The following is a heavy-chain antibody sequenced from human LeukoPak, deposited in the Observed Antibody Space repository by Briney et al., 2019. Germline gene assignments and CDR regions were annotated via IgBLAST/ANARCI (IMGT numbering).Heavy chain of an antibody. CDR1: GGSISSYY. Sequence: SETLSLTCTVSGGSISSYYWSWIRQPAGKGLEWIGRIYTSGSTNYNPSLKSRVTMSVDTSKNQFSLKLSSVTAADTAVYYCARDRDTAMVTGFDHWGQGTLVTVSS. CDR3: ARDRDTAMVTGFDH. D-gene: IGHD5-18*01. CDR2: IYTSGST. J-gene: IGHJ4*02. V-gene: IGHV4-4*07.